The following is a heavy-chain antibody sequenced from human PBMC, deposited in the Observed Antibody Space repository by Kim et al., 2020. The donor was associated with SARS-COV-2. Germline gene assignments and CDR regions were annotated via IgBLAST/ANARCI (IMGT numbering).Heavy chain of an antibody. D-gene: IGHD3-16*01. J-gene: IGHJ6*01. V-gene: IGHV3-30*04. CDR1: GFTFSSYA. CDR2: ISCDGSNK. CDR3: ARDGGWARRDFYY. Sequence: GGSLRLSCAASGFTFSSYAMDWVRQAPGKGLEWVSVISCDGSNKYYADSVRGRFTISRDNAKNTLFLQMNSLRAEDTAVYYCARDGGWARRDFYY.